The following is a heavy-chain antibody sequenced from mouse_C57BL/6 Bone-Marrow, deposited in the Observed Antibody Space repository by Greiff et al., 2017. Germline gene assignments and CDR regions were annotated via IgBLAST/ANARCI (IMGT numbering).Heavy chain of an antibody. CDR3: ASWDFDY. CDR1: GYSFTRSW. D-gene: IGHD4-1*01. V-gene: IGHV1-64*01. CDR2: IHPNSGST. Sequence: QVQLQQPGAELVKPGASVTLSCKASGYSFTRSWMHWVKQRPGHGLEWIGMIHPNSGSTNYNEKFKSKATLTVDKTSSTAYMQLSSLTSEDSAVYYCASWDFDYWGQGTTLTVSS. J-gene: IGHJ2*01.